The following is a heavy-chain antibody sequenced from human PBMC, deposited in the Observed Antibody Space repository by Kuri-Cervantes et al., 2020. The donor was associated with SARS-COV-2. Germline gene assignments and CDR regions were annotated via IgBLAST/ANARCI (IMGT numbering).Heavy chain of an antibody. CDR1: GFTFSGHW. D-gene: IGHD1-1*01. Sequence: GESLKISCAASGFTFSGHWIHWVRQAPGKGLAWVSRINPDGSYTNNADSVKGRFTLSRDNAKNMLFLQMNSLRAEDTAVYYCVRDGDHWNFDYWGQGTRVTVSS. CDR2: INPDGSYT. J-gene: IGHJ4*02. CDR3: VRDGDHWNFDY. V-gene: IGHV3-74*01.